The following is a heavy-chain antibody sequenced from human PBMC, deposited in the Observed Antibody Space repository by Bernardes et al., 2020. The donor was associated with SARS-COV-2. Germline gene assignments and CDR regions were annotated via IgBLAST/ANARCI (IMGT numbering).Heavy chain of an antibody. CDR2: INGDGSST. D-gene: IGHD1-26*01. V-gene: IGHV3-74*01. CDR1: GFTFSSHW. CDR3: ARGSGNYYFDY. J-gene: IGHJ4*02. Sequence: GGSLRLSCEASGFTFSSHWMHWVRQVPGKGLVWVSRINGDGSSTTYADSVKGRFTISRDNARNTLYLQMNSLRAEDTAVYYCARGSGNYYFDYWGQGTLVTVSS.